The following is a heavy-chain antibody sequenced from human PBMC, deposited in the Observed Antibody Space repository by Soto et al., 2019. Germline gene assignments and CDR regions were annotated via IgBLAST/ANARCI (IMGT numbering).Heavy chain of an antibody. V-gene: IGHV3-33*01. CDR1: GFTFSSYG. CDR3: ARDSNTIFGVVLGYYYYYGMDV. Sequence: GGSLRLSCAASGFTFSSYGMHWVRQAPGKGLEWVAVIWYDGSNKYYADSVKGRFTISRDNSKNTLYLQMNSLRAEDTAVYYCARDSNTIFGVVLGYYYYYGMDVWGQGTTVTVS. CDR2: IWYDGSNK. D-gene: IGHD3-3*01. J-gene: IGHJ6*02.